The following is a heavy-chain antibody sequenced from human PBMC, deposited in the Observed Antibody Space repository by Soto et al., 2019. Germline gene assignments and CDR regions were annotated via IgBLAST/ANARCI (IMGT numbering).Heavy chain of an antibody. CDR3: ARDRIPRFNQKGRGWFDP. CDR2: INHSGST. D-gene: IGHD2-2*01. Sequence: QVQLQQWGAGLLKPSETLSLTCAVYGGSFSGYYWSWIRQPPGKGLEWIGEINHSGSTNYNPSLKSRVTISVDTSKNQISLKLSSVTAADTAVYYCARDRIPRFNQKGRGWFDPWGQGTLVTVSS. J-gene: IGHJ5*02. CDR1: GGSFSGYY. V-gene: IGHV4-34*01.